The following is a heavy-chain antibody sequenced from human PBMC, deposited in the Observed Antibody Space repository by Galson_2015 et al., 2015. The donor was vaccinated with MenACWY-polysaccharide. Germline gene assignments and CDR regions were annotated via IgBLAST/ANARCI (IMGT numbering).Heavy chain of an antibody. Sequence: GWIRQPPGKALEWLALIYWDDDKRYSPSLKSRLTITKDTSKNQVVLTMTNMDPVDTATYYCAHSKAAAGPGYWGQGTLVTVSS. CDR2: IYWDDDK. V-gene: IGHV2-5*02. CDR3: AHSKAAAGPGY. J-gene: IGHJ4*02. D-gene: IGHD6-13*01.